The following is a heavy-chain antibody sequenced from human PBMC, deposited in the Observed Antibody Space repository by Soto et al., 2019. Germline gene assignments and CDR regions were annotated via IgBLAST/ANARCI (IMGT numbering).Heavy chain of an antibody. J-gene: IGHJ4*02. V-gene: IGHV1-46*01. D-gene: IGHD2-15*01. CDR3: ARGACSGGSCYSWNQYFDY. CDR2: INPSGGST. CDR1: GYTFTGYA. Sequence: ASVKVSCKASGYTFTGYAIHWVRQAPGQGLEWMGIINPSGGSTSYAQKFQGRVTMTRDTSTSTVYMELSSLRSEDTAVYYCARGACSGGSCYSWNQYFDYWGQGTLVTVSS.